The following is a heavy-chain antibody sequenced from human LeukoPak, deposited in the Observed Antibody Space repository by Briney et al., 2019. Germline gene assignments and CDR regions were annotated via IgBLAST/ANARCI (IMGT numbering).Heavy chain of an antibody. CDR1: GFTFGSYG. CDR3: ASRFDY. CDR2: ISSTGKTI. J-gene: IGHJ4*02. Sequence: GGSLRLSCAASGFTFGSYGMHWVRQAPGEGLEWVSYISSTGKTIYYTESVKGRFTISRDNAKNSLYLQMNSLRAEDTAVYYCASRFDYWGQGTLVTVSS. V-gene: IGHV3-48*01.